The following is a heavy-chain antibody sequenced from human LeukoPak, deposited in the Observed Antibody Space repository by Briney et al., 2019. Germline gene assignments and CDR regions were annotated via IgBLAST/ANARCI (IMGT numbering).Heavy chain of an antibody. J-gene: IGHJ4*02. CDR1: GFTFSSYA. V-gene: IGHV3-48*01. D-gene: IGHD2-2*01. CDR3: ARALGYCSSASCYYFDN. Sequence: GGSLRLSCAASGFTFSSYAMSWVRQAPGKGLEWVSYISSRSSTTYYADSVKGRFTISRDNAKNSLYLQMNSLRAEDTAVYYCARALGYCSSASCYYFDNWGQGTLVTVSS. CDR2: ISSRSSTT.